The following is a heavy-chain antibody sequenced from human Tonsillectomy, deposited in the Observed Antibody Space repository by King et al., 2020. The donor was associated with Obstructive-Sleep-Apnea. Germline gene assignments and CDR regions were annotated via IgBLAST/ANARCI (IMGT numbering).Heavy chain of an antibody. V-gene: IGHV4-34*01. CDR2: INHGGGT. Sequence: VQLQQWGTGLLKPSETLSLTCAVYGESFSGYYWSWIRQPPGKGLEWIGEINHGGGTNYDSSLKSRVTISIDTSNNQFSLRLSFGTAADTAVYYCARGRGAQFDPWGQGNMVTVSS. CDR3: ARGRGAQFDP. J-gene: IGHJ5*02. D-gene: IGHD3-10*01. CDR1: GESFSGYY.